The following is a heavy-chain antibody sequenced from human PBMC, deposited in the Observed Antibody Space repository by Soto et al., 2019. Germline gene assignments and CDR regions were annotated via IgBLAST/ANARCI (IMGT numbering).Heavy chain of an antibody. V-gene: IGHV4-34*02. J-gene: IGHJ4*02. Sequence: QVQLQQWGAGLLKPSETLSLTCAVYGGSFSGYYWSWIRQPPEKGLEWIGEINHSGNSNYNPSLKSRVTISVDTSKNQFSLKLSSVTAADTAVYYCARGDFAVTTRDWGQGTLVTVSS. CDR1: GGSFSGYY. D-gene: IGHD4-17*01. CDR2: INHSGNS. CDR3: ARGDFAVTTRD.